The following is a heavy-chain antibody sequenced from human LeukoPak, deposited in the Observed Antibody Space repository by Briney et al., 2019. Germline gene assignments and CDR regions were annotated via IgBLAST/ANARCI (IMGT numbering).Heavy chain of an antibody. D-gene: IGHD2-8*01. Sequence: PSETLSLTCAVYGGSFSGYYWSWIRQPPGKGLEWIGEINHSGSTNYNPSLKSRVTISVDTSKNQFSLKLSSVTAADTAVYYCARGHCTNGVCYTNYFDYWGQGTLVTVSS. CDR2: INHSGST. J-gene: IGHJ4*02. V-gene: IGHV4-34*01. CDR3: ARGHCTNGVCYTNYFDY. CDR1: GGSFSGYY.